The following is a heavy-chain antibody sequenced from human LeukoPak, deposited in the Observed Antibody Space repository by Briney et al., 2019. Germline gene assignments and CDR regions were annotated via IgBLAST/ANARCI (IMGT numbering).Heavy chain of an antibody. CDR3: VRELRGGEWYTFDY. D-gene: IGHD3-3*01. CDR1: GFDFRSYA. J-gene: IGHJ4*02. CDR2: ISNNGGRT. Sequence: PGGSLRLSCAASGFDFRSYAMHWVRQAPGKGLEYVSSISNNGGRTFYANSVKGRFTISRDNSRNTLFLQMDSLRAEDMAVYYCVRELRGGEWYTFDYWGQGTLVIVSS. V-gene: IGHV3-64*01.